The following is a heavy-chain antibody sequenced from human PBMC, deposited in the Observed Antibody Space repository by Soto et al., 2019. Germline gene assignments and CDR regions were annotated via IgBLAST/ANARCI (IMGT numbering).Heavy chain of an antibody. Sequence: QVQLVESGGGVVQPGRSLRLSCAASGFTFSSYAMHWVRQAPGKGLEWVAVISYDGSNKYYADSVKGRFTISRDNSKNPLSLQTNSLRAEDTAVYYCARVPSSIGRAHFDYWCQGTLVTVSS. CDR3: ARVPSSIGRAHFDY. CDR2: ISYDGSNK. CDR1: GFTFSSYA. J-gene: IGHJ4*02. D-gene: IGHD3-10*01. V-gene: IGHV3-30-3*01.